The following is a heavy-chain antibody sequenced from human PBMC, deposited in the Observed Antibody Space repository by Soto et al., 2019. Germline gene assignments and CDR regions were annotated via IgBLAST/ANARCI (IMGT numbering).Heavy chain of an antibody. Sequence: QVQLVESGGGVVQPGRSLRLSCAASGFTFSSYGMHWVRQAPGKGLEWVAVIWYDGSNKYYADSVKGRFTISRDNSKNTLYLQMNSLRAEETAVDYCARDGRGGRYADYWGQGTLVTVSS. D-gene: IGHD1-26*01. J-gene: IGHJ4*02. CDR1: GFTFSSYG. V-gene: IGHV3-33*01. CDR3: ARDGRGGRYADY. CDR2: IWYDGSNK.